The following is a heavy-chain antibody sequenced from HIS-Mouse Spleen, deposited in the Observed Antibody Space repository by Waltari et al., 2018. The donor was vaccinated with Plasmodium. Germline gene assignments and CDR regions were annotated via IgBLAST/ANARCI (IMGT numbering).Heavy chain of an antibody. CDR1: GGSISSYY. D-gene: IGHD2-2*01. CDR3: ARDCSSTSCLDAFDI. J-gene: IGHJ3*02. V-gene: IGHV4-59*01. CDR2: IYYSGST. Sequence: QVQLQESGPGLVKPSETLSLTCTVSGGSISSYYWSWIRQPPGKGLAWIGYIYYSGSTNYTPSLKRRVTISVETSKNPFSLKLSSVTAAYTAVYYCARDCSSTSCLDAFDIWGQGTMVTVSS.